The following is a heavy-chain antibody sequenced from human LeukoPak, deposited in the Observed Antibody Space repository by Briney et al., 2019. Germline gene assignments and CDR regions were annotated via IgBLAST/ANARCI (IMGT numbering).Heavy chain of an antibody. V-gene: IGHV4-30-2*02. CDR3: SVDDSSVYYH. J-gene: IGHJ4*02. CDR2: IYHSGSH. D-gene: IGHD3-22*01. Sequence: SQTLSLTCTVSGASISSAGYYWSWIRPPTGKGLGWIGYIYHSGSHYYNPSLKSRLTISVDRSKNQFSLRLSSVTAAATSVYYCSVDDSSVYYHWGQGTLVSVSS. CDR1: GASISSAGYY.